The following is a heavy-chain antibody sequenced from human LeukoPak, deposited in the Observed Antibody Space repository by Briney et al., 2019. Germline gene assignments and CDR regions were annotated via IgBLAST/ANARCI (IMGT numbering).Heavy chain of an antibody. CDR3: ARFPVAAFDY. D-gene: IGHD6-19*01. CDR1: GGSFSDYY. J-gene: IGHJ4*02. V-gene: IGHV4-34*01. Sequence: PSETLSLTCAVYGGSFSDYYWSWIRQPPGKGLEWIGEINHSGDTNYSPSLKSRVTISVDTSKNQFSLKLSSVTAADTAVYYCARFPVAAFDYWGQGTLVTVSS. CDR2: INHSGDT.